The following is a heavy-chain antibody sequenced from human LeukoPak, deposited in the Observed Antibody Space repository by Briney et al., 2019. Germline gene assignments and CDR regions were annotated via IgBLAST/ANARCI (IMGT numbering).Heavy chain of an antibody. CDR2: IYYSGST. Sequence: SETLSLTCTVSGGSISSSSYYWGWIRQPPGKGLEWIGSIYYSGSTYYNPSLKSRVTISVDTSKNQFSLKLSSVTAADTAVYYCASPLEGLVLSDSFDIWGQGTMVTVSS. CDR3: ASPLEGLVLSDSFDI. V-gene: IGHV4-39*01. J-gene: IGHJ3*02. CDR1: GGSISSSSYY. D-gene: IGHD3-16*02.